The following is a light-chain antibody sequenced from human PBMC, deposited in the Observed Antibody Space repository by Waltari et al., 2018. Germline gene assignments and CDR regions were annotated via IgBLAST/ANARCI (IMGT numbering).Light chain of an antibody. Sequence: EILMTQSPATLSVSPGERATLSWRASQSVSSTLAWYQQKPGQAPRLLIYDASTRATGIPARFSGSGSGTEFTLTISSLQSEDFAVYYCQQYSNWYTFGQGTKLEIK. CDR3: QQYSNWYT. CDR2: DAS. CDR1: QSVSST. J-gene: IGKJ2*01. V-gene: IGKV3-15*01.